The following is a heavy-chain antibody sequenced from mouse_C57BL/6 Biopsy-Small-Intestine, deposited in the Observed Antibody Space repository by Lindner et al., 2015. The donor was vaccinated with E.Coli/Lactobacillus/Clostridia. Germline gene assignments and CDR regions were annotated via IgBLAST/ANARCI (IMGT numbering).Heavy chain of an antibody. Sequence: VQLQESGAELVKPGASVKMSCKASGYTFTTYPIEWMKQNHGKSLEWIGNFHPYNDDTKYNEKFKGKATLTVEKSSSTAYMELRSLTSEDSAVYFCARKGGLTSGYFDYWGQGTTLTVSS. CDR1: GYTFTTYP. CDR2: FHPYNDDT. J-gene: IGHJ2*01. D-gene: IGHD1-3*01. V-gene: IGHV1-47*01. CDR3: ARKGGLTSGYFDY.